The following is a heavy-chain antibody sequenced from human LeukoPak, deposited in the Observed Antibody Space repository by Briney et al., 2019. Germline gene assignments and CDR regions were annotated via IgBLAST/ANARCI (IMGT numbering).Heavy chain of an antibody. CDR1: GFTFDYYG. Sequence: PGGSLRLSCARSGFTFDYYGMTWVRQTPGKGLEWVSGINWNGGSTDYADSVNGRFTISRDNAKNSLYLQMNSLRAEDTALYYCARDRYYDTSGFLDYWGQGTLVTVSS. J-gene: IGHJ4*02. CDR2: INWNGGST. D-gene: IGHD3-22*01. V-gene: IGHV3-20*04. CDR3: ARDRYYDTSGFLDY.